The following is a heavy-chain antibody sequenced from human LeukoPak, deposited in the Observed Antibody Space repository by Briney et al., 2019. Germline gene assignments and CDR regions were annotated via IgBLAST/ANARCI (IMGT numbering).Heavy chain of an antibody. CDR1: GGSFSDYF. D-gene: IGHD2-2*01. V-gene: IGHV4-34*01. J-gene: IGHJ4*02. Sequence: SETLSLTCAVYGGSFSDYFWSWIRQPPGKGLEWIGEISHSGSTTYNPSLRSRVTISGDTSKKQFSLKLSSVTAADTAVYYCARGGYCSSTSCSFDYWGQGTLVTVSS. CDR2: ISHSGST. CDR3: ARGGYCSSTSCSFDY.